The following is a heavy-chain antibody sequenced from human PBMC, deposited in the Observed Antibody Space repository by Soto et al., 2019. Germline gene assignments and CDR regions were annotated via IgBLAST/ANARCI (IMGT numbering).Heavy chain of an antibody. CDR1: GFTFDDYA. J-gene: IGHJ3*02. CDR3: ATSHYDTTGNFDAFEI. Sequence: GGSLRLSCAASGFTFDDYAMHWVRQAPGKGLEWVSGISWNSGSLDYTDSMQGRFTISRDNAKNSLYLQMNSLRPEDTALYYCATSHYDTTGNFDAFEIWGQGTMVTVSS. CDR2: ISWNSGSL. D-gene: IGHD3-22*01. V-gene: IGHV3-9*01.